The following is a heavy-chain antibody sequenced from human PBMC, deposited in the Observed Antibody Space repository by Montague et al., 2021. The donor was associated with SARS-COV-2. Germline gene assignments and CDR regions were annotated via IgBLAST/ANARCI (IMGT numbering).Heavy chain of an antibody. CDR1: GGSFSLSGYY. D-gene: IGHD6-19*01. Sequence: SETLSLTCAVYGGSFSLSGYYWSWIRQPQGKGLEWIGEIYHRGTTTYNPSLNSRVTISVDTSKNQFSLNLSSVSAADTAVYYCARLSRGSSGCGWYNYNGMGVWGQGTTVIVSS. V-gene: IGHV4-34*01. CDR2: IYHRGTT. CDR3: ARLSRGSSGCGWYNYNGMGV. J-gene: IGHJ6*02.